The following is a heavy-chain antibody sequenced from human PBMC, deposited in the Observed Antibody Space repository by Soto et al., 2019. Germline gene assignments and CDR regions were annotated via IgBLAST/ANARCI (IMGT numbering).Heavy chain of an antibody. Sequence: ASVKVSCKASGYTFTSYDINWVRQATGQGLEWMGWMNPNSGNTGYAQKFQGRVTMTRNTSISTAYMELSSLRSEDTAVYYCARGLRNPTYYYYYMDVWGKGTTVTVSS. CDR2: MNPNSGNT. V-gene: IGHV1-8*01. CDR1: GYTFTSYD. J-gene: IGHJ6*03. CDR3: ARGLRNPTYYYYYMDV.